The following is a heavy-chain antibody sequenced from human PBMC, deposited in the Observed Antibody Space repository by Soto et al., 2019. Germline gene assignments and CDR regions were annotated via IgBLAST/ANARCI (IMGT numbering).Heavy chain of an antibody. Sequence: GGSLRLSCAASGFTVSNNYMIWFRLPPGKGLEWVSLIYSGGTTYYADSVKGRFTISRDNSKNTLYLQMNSLRAEDTAVYYCTKDEHYYDSPLSPNWGQGTLVTVSS. J-gene: IGHJ4*02. CDR2: IYSGGTT. V-gene: IGHV3-53*01. CDR1: GFTVSNNY. CDR3: TKDEHYYDSPLSPN. D-gene: IGHD3-22*01.